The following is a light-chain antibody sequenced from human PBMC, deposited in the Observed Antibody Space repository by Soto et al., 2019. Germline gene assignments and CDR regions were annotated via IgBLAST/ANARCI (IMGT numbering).Light chain of an antibody. J-gene: IGLJ1*01. Sequence: QSALTQPRSVSGSPGQSVTIPCTGTSSDVGGYNYVSWYQQHPGKAPKLMIYDVSKRPSGVPDRFSGSKSGNTASLTISGLQAEDEADYYCCSYAGSYTYVFGTGTKVTV. CDR1: SSDVGGYNY. V-gene: IGLV2-11*01. CDR3: CSYAGSYTYV. CDR2: DVS.